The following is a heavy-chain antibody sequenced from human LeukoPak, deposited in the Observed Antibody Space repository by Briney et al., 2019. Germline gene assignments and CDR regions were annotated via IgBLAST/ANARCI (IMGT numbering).Heavy chain of an antibody. J-gene: IGHJ5*02. CDR3: AKSHSSSWSELGS. CDR1: GGSISSYY. V-gene: IGHV3-15*05. Sequence: PSETLSLTCTVSGGSISSYYWSWIRQPAGKGLEWVGRIKSKTDGGTTDYAAPVKGRFTISRDDSKNTLYLQMNSLRAEDTAFYYCAKSHSSSWSELGSWGQGTLVTVSS. D-gene: IGHD6-13*01. CDR2: IKSKTDGGTT.